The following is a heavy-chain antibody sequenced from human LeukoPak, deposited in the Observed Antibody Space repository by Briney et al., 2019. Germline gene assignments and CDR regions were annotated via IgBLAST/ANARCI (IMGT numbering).Heavy chain of an antibody. Sequence: GGSLRLSCAASGFTFSTYAMSWVRQAPGKGLQWVSSISRSGRSTYYADSVKGRFTISRDNSKNTLYMQMNSLRAEDTAIYYCAKNALLGHPYYFMDVWGKGTTVTVSS. J-gene: IGHJ6*03. CDR1: GFTFSTYA. CDR2: ISRSGRST. D-gene: IGHD2-15*01. CDR3: AKNALLGHPYYFMDV. V-gene: IGHV3-23*01.